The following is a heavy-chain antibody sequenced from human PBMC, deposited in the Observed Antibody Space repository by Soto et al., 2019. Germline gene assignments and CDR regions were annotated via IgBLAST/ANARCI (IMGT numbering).Heavy chain of an antibody. D-gene: IGHD6-6*01. Sequence: PSETLSLTCTVSGASIRSSYWSWIRQSPGKGLEWIGYIYYSGSTNYNPSLKSRVTISVDTSKNQFSLKLSSVTAADTAVYYCARVKAARSGWFDPWGQGTLVTVSS. CDR3: ARVKAARSGWFDP. J-gene: IGHJ5*02. CDR1: GASIRSSY. CDR2: IYYSGST. V-gene: IGHV4-59*12.